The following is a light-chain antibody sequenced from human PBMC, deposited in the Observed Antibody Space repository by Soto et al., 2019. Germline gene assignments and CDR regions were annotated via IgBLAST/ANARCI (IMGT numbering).Light chain of an antibody. V-gene: IGKV3D-15*01. CDR1: QSVDSK. Sequence: EIVMTQSPATLSVSPGERAIFSYRASQSVDSKLAWYQQKFGQAPRLLIYDASTNATGIPARFSGSGSGTESTLTISSLQSEDFAIYYCQQYYVWNTFGGGTKVEIK. CDR3: QQYYVWNT. J-gene: IGKJ4*01. CDR2: DAS.